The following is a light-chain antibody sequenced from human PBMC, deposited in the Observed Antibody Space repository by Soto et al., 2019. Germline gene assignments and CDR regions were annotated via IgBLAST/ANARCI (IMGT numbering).Light chain of an antibody. CDR3: SSYTTSSVLYV. CDR2: EVR. CDR1: SSDVGGYNH. Sequence: QSVLTQPASVSGSPGQSITISCTGTSSDVGGYNHVSWYQQHPGKAPKLMIHEVRNRPSGVSNRFSGSKSGNTASLTISGLQAEDEADYYCSSYTTSSVLYVFGTGTKVTVL. J-gene: IGLJ1*01. V-gene: IGLV2-14*01.